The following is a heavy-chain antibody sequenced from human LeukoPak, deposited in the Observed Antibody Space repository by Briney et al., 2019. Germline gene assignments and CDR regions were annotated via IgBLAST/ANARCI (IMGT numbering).Heavy chain of an antibody. CDR3: ARGRLTGTKYYYYYMDV. CDR1: GGSISSYY. Sequence: SETLTLTCTVSGGSISSYYWSWIRQPAGKGLEWIGRIYTSGSTNYNPSLKSRVTMSVDTSQNQFSLKLSSVTAADTAVYYCARGRLTGTKYYYYYMDVWGKGTTVTVSS. CDR2: IYTSGST. J-gene: IGHJ6*03. V-gene: IGHV4-4*07. D-gene: IGHD1-7*01.